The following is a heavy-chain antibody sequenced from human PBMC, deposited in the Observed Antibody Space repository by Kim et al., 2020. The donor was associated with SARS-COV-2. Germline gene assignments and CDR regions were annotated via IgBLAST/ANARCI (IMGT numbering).Heavy chain of an antibody. Sequence: SETLSLTCTVSGGSISSGGYYWSWIRQHPGKGLEWIGYIYYSGSTYYNPSLKSRVTISVDTSKNQFSLKLSSVTAADTAVYYCARDSRATVVRHWGQGTLVTVSS. V-gene: IGHV4-31*03. D-gene: IGHD4-17*01. CDR2: IYYSGST. J-gene: IGHJ4*02. CDR1: GGSISSGGYY. CDR3: ARDSRATVVRH.